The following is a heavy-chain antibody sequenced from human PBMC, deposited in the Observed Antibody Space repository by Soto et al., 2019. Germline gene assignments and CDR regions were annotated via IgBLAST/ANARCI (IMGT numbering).Heavy chain of an antibody. CDR1: GYTFTSYD. Sequence: ASVKVSCKASGYTFTSYDLNWVRQATGPGLEWMGWMNPNSGSTGYAQKFQGRVTMTRNTSISTAYMELSSLRSEDTAVYYCARALIQLARGLASGMDVWGKGTTVTAPQ. V-gene: IGHV1-8*01. D-gene: IGHD6-6*01. CDR3: ARALIQLARGLASGMDV. CDR2: MNPNSGST. J-gene: IGHJ6*04.